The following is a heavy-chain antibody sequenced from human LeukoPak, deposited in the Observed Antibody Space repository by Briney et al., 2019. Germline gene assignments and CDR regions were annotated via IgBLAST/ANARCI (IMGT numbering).Heavy chain of an antibody. V-gene: IGHV3-11*06. CDR2: ISSSSSYT. CDR1: GFTFSDYY. Sequence: PGGSLRLSCAASGFTFSDYYMSWIRQAPGKGLEWVSYISSSSSYTNYADSVKGRFTISRDNAKNSLYLQMNSLRAEDTAAYYCARVGRYSSSAFDPWGQGTMVTVSS. CDR3: ARVGRYSSSAFDP. J-gene: IGHJ5*02. D-gene: IGHD6-13*01.